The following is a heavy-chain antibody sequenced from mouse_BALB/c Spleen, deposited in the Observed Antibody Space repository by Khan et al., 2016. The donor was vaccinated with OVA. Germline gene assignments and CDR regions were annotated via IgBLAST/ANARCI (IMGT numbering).Heavy chain of an antibody. J-gene: IGHJ1*01. CDR1: GFSLTNYD. CDR3: VRRGHYYGSFYWYFDV. Sequence: QLKQSGPGLVAPSQSLSITCTVSGFSLTNYDISWIRQPPGKGLEWLGVIWTGGDTNYNSAFMSRLSISKDNSKSQVFLKMNSLQTDDTAIYYCVRRGHYYGSFYWYFDVWGAGTTVTVSS. CDR2: IWTGGDT. D-gene: IGHD1-1*01. V-gene: IGHV2-9-2*01.